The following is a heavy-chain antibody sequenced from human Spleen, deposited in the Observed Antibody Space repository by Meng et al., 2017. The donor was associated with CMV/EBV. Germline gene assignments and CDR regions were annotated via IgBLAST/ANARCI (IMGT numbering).Heavy chain of an antibody. Sequence: ASVKVSCKSSGYTFTTYGISWVRQAPGQGLEWMGWINPYNDNTIYAQKFQGRVTMTTDTSTSTAYMELTRLTSDDTAVYYCARDNNWGPDYWGQGTLVTVSS. CDR2: INPYNDNT. D-gene: IGHD7-27*01. V-gene: IGHV1-18*04. CDR1: GYTFTTYG. CDR3: ARDNNWGPDY. J-gene: IGHJ4*02.